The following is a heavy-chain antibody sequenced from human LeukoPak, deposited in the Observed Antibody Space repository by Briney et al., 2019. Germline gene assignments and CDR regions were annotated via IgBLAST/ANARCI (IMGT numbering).Heavy chain of an antibody. Sequence: SQTLSLTCAISGDSVSSNSAAWNWIRQSPSRGLEWLGRTYYRSKWYNDYAVSVKSRITINPDTSKNQFSLQLNSVTPEDTAVYYCARDRFIYREEAGSSRQVNWFDPWGQGTLVTVSS. V-gene: IGHV6-1*01. D-gene: IGHD6-13*01. CDR1: GDSVSSNSAA. CDR3: ARDRFIYREEAGSSRQVNWFDP. CDR2: TYYRSKWYN. J-gene: IGHJ5*02.